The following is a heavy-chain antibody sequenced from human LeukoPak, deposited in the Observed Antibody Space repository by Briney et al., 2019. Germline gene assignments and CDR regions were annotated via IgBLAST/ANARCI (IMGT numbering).Heavy chain of an antibody. CDR3: AGDFSISWYYH. CDR2: KYYSGST. D-gene: IGHD6-13*01. V-gene: IGHV4-39*07. J-gene: IGHJ5*02. Sequence: SETLSLTCTVPGGSMSSRTYYWGWIRQPPGKGLKWIGSKYYSGSTYYNPSLKSRVTISLDTSRDQFSLKLSSVTAADTAVYYCAGDFSISWYYHWGQGTLVTVSS. CDR1: GGSMSSRTYY.